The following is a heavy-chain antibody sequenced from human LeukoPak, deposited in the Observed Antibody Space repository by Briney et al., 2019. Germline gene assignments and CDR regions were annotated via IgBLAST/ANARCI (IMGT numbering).Heavy chain of an antibody. CDR3: ARGTRYYYDSSGSDKGFDY. Sequence: ASVKVSCKASGYTFTSYAMHWVRQAPGQRLEWMGWINAGNGNTKYSQKFKGRVTITRDTSASTAYMELSSLRSEDTAVYYCARGTRYYYDSSGSDKGFDYWGQGTLVTVSS. CDR2: INAGNGNT. V-gene: IGHV1-3*01. D-gene: IGHD3-22*01. CDR1: GYTFTSYA. J-gene: IGHJ4*02.